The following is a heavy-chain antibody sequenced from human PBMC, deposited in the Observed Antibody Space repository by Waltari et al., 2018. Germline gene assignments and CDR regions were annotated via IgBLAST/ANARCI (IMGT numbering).Heavy chain of an antibody. D-gene: IGHD5-12*01. CDR3: ASMNMATNAFGI. V-gene: IGHV4-59*01. J-gene: IGHJ3*02. CDR2: IYYSGST. CDR1: GASISSYS. Sequence: QVQLQESGPGLVKPSETLSLTCTVPGASISSYSWSWIRQPPGKGLEWIGYIYYSGSTNYNPSLKSRVTISVDTSKNQFSLKLSSVTAADTAVYYCASMNMATNAFGIWGQGTMVTVSS.